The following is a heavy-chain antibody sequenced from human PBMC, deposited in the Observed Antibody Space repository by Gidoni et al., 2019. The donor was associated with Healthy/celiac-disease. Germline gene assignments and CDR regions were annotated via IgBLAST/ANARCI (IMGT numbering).Heavy chain of an antibody. CDR3: TTALYGDYEADFDY. CDR2: IKSKTDGGTT. V-gene: IGHV3-15*01. D-gene: IGHD4-17*01. Sequence: EVQLVESGGGLVKPGGSLRLSCAASGFTFSNAWMRWVRQAPGKGLEWVGRIKSKTDGGTTDYAAPVKGRFTISRDDSKNTLYLQMNSLKTEDTAVYYCTTALYGDYEADFDYWGQGTLVTVSS. CDR1: GFTFSNAW. J-gene: IGHJ4*02.